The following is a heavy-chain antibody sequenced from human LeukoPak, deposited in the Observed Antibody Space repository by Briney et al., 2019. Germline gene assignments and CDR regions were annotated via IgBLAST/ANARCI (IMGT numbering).Heavy chain of an antibody. CDR2: ISAYNGNT. CDR3: AISQQWLTPAGWFDP. J-gene: IGHJ5*02. D-gene: IGHD6-19*01. CDR1: GYTFTSYA. V-gene: IGHV1-18*01. Sequence: GASVKVSCKASGYTFTSYAMHWVRQAPGQRLEWMGWISAYNGNTNYAQKLQGRVTMTTDTSTSTAYMELRSLRSDDTAVYYCAISQQWLTPAGWFDPWGQGTLVTVSS.